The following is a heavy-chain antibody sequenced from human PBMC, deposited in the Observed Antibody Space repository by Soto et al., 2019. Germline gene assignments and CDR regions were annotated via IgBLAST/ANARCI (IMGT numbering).Heavy chain of an antibody. CDR1: GYSFTSYW. V-gene: IGHV5-10-1*01. J-gene: IGHJ6*02. CDR2: IDPSDSYT. D-gene: IGHD3-3*01. Sequence: GESLKISCKGSGYSFTSYWISWVRQMPGKGLEWMGRIDPSDSYTNYSPSSQGRVTISADKSISTAYLQWSSLKASDTAMYYCARHYDFWSGHYYYGMDVWGQGTTVTVSS. CDR3: ARHYDFWSGHYYYGMDV.